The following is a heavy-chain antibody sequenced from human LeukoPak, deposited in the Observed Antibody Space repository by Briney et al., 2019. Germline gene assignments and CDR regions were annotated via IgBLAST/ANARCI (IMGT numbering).Heavy chain of an antibody. CDR1: GGTFSSYA. CDR3: ARGPRPCSGGSCHPRFDY. Sequence: ASVKVSCKASGGTFSSYAISWVRQAPGQGLEWMGGIIPIFGTANYAQKFQGRVTITTDESTSTAYMELSSLSSEDTAVYYCARGPRPCSGGSCHPRFDYWGQGNPVTVSS. V-gene: IGHV1-69*05. J-gene: IGHJ4*03. D-gene: IGHD2-15*01. CDR2: IIPIFGTA.